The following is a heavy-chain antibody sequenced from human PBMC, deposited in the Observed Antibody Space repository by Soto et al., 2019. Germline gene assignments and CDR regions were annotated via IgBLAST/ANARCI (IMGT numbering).Heavy chain of an antibody. CDR2: VKSKADGGTA. CDR1: GFSITNTW. Sequence: EVQLVESGGGLVQPGGSLRLSCAASGFSITNTWMHWVRQAPGKGLEWVGRVKSKADGGTADYAAPVKGRFTVPRDDSKNTQYLQMNSLKMEDTAVYYWNSYPDFWGGHTPLWGQGTLVTVSS. V-gene: IGHV3-15*07. J-gene: IGHJ4*02. D-gene: IGHD3-3*01. CDR3: NSYPDFWGGHTPL.